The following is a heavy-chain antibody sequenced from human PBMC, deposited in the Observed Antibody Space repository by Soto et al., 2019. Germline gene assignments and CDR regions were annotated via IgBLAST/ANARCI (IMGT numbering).Heavy chain of an antibody. Sequence: SETLSLTCAVSGGSISSGGYSWSWIRQPPGKGLEWIGYIYHSGSTYYNPSLKSRVTISVDRSKTQFSLKLSSVTAADTAVYYCARAANYYDSSGYPQYYFDYWGQGTLVTVSS. CDR2: IYHSGST. V-gene: IGHV4-30-2*01. D-gene: IGHD3-22*01. CDR3: ARAANYYDSSGYPQYYFDY. CDR1: GGSISSGGYS. J-gene: IGHJ4*02.